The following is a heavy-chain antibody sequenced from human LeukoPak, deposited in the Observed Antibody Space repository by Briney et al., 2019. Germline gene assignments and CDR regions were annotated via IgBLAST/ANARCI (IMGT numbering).Heavy chain of an antibody. J-gene: IGHJ5*02. Sequence: GASVKVSCKASGGTFSSYAISWVRQAPGQGLEWMGGIIPIFGTANYAQKFQGRVTITADESTSTAYMELSSLRSEDTAVYYCARDLRGEVRGYARFDPWGQGTLVTVSS. D-gene: IGHD5-12*01. CDR3: ARDLRGEVRGYARFDP. CDR1: GGTFSSYA. V-gene: IGHV1-69*13. CDR2: IIPIFGTA.